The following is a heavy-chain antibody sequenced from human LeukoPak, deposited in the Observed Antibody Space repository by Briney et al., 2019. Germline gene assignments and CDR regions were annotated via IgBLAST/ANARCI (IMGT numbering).Heavy chain of an antibody. J-gene: IGHJ4*02. V-gene: IGHV1-18*01. CDR1: GYTFTSYG. Sequence: ASVTVSCKASGYTFTSYGISWVRQAPGQGLEWMGWISAYNGNTNYAQKFQGRVTMTEDTSTDTAYMELSSLRSEDTAVYYCATAAILYSYVTHWGQGTLVTVSS. CDR3: ATAAILYSYVTH. CDR2: ISAYNGNT. D-gene: IGHD5-18*01.